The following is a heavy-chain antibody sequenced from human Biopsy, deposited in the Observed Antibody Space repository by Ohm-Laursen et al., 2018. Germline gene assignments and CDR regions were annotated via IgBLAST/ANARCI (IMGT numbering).Heavy chain of an antibody. D-gene: IGHD4-17*01. CDR3: ASDLNGDPSAFDY. Sequence: SLRLSCSASGFTFKNYAVNWVRQAPGKGLDWVSSIDSSAASTFYADSVKGRFTIPRDNSKNTLFLQMNSLRAADTAIYYCASDLNGDPSAFDYWGQGTPVTVSS. V-gene: IGHV3-23*01. CDR1: GFTFKNYA. J-gene: IGHJ4*02. CDR2: IDSSAAST.